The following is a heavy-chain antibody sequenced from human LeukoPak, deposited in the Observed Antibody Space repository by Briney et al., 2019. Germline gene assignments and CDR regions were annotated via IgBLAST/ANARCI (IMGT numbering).Heavy chain of an antibody. Sequence: SSETLSLTCTVSGGSISSYYWSWIRQPPGKGLEWIGYIYYSGSTHYNPSLKSRVTISVDTTKNQFSLKLSSVTAADTAVYYCARVRPNYYYYMDVWGKGTTVTVSS. V-gene: IGHV4-59*12. CDR1: GGSISSYY. J-gene: IGHJ6*03. CDR2: IYYSGST. CDR3: ARVRPNYYYYMDV.